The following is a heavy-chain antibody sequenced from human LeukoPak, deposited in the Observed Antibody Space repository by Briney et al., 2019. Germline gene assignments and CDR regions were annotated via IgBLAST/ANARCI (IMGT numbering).Heavy chain of an antibody. D-gene: IGHD4-17*01. CDR1: GGSISSYY. Sequence: SETLSLTCTVSGGSISSYYWSWIRQPPGKGLEWIGYIYYSGSTNYNPSLKSRVTISVDTSKNQFSLKLSSVTAADTAVYYCARHWGGYGDGGFDYWGQGTLVTVSS. V-gene: IGHV4-59*08. CDR2: IYYSGST. J-gene: IGHJ4*02. CDR3: ARHWGGYGDGGFDY.